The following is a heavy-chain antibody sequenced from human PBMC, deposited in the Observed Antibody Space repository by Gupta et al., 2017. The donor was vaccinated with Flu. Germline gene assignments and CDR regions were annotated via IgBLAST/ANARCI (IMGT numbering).Heavy chain of an antibody. Sequence: QVRLEQWGAGLLKTSETLSLTCGVYGVSFSGYYWSWIRQSPGKGLEWIGETSHTGITKYNPSLESRLTISVDASNNQFSLKLRDVTAADTAVYYCARVGGNFLRRVPYFQHGGQGTLVTVSS. D-gene: IGHD3-16*01. V-gene: IGHV4-34*01. CDR1: GVSFSGYY. CDR3: ARVGGNFLRRVPYFQH. J-gene: IGHJ1*01. CDR2: TSHTGIT.